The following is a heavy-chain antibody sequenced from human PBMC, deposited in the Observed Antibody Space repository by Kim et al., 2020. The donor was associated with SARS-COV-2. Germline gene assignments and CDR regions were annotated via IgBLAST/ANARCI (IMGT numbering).Heavy chain of an antibody. Sequence: GGSLRLSCAASGFTFSSYSMNWVRQAPGKGLEWVSSISSSSSYIYYADSVKGRFTISRDNAKNSLYLQMNSLRAEDTAVYYCARVVVAGPFHPYYYYYGMDVWGQGTTVTVSS. D-gene: IGHD6-19*01. J-gene: IGHJ6*02. CDR3: ARVVVAGPFHPYYYYYGMDV. V-gene: IGHV3-21*01. CDR2: ISSSSSYI. CDR1: GFTFSSYS.